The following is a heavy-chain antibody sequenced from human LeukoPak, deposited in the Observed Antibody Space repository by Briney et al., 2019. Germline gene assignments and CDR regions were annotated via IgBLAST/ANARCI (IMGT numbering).Heavy chain of an antibody. CDR2: ISYDGSNK. CDR3: ARGPQYYDYVWGSYRSEYFQH. J-gene: IGHJ1*01. D-gene: IGHD3-16*02. CDR1: GFTFSSYA. Sequence: PGGSLRLSCAASGFTFSSYAMHWVRQAPGKGLEWVAVISYDGSNKYYADSVKGRFTISRDNSKNTLYLQMNSLRAEDTAVYYCARGPQYYDYVWGSYRSEYFQHWGQGTLVTVSS. V-gene: IGHV3-30-3*01.